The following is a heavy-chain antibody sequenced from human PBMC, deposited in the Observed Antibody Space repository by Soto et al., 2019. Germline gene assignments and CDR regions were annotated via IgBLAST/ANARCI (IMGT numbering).Heavy chain of an antibody. CDR2: IYYRGTA. V-gene: IGHV4-39*01. Sequence: SETLSLTCTVSGGSISSDSDYWGRFRQPPGKGLEWIGSIYYRGTAYYKPSLKSRVTRSIGTSKNLFCMNRSFVTAAETAWQYCGTHPLPGYCPVDFWGEGALGTV. CDR3: GTHPLPGYCPVDF. D-gene: IGHD3-9*01. CDR1: GGSISSDSDY. J-gene: IGHJ4*02.